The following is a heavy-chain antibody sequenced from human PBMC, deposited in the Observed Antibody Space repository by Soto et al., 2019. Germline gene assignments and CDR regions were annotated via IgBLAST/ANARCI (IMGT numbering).Heavy chain of an antibody. V-gene: IGHV4-59*08. CDR2: IYYSGST. CDR3: ARGVLDCSSTSCYDNWFDP. Sequence: SETLSLTCTVSGGSISSYYWSWLRQPPGKGLEWIGYIYYSGSTNYNPSLKSRVTISVDTSKNQFSLKLSSVTAADTAVYYCARGVLDCSSTSCYDNWFDPWGQGTTVTVSS. J-gene: IGHJ5*01. CDR1: GGSISSYY. D-gene: IGHD2-2*01.